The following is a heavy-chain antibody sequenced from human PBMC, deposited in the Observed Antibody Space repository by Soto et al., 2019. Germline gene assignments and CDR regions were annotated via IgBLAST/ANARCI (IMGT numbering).Heavy chain of an antibody. Sequence: QVQLVESGGGVVQPGRSLRLSCAASGFTFSSYGMHWVRQAPGKGLEWVAVIWYDGSNKYYADSVKGRFTISRDNSKNPLHLQMHSLRGEDTAVYFCARWGIAAGHDWGEGTLGTVSS. CDR2: IWYDGSNK. CDR3: ARWGIAAGHD. D-gene: IGHD6-13*01. V-gene: IGHV3-33*01. J-gene: IGHJ4*02. CDR1: GFTFSSYG.